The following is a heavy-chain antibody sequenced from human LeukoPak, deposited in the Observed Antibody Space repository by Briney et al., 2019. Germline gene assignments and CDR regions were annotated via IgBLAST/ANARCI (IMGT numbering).Heavy chain of an antibody. CDR2: IYYSGST. Sequence: SETLSLTCTVSGASIRTYYWSWIRQPPGKGLEWIGYIYYSGSTNYNPSLKSRVTISVDTSKNQFSLKLSSVTAADTAVYYCARTTEGGYTYDYFYYYYMDVWGKGTTVTISS. CDR3: ARTTEGGYTYDYFYYYYMDV. CDR1: GASIRTYY. D-gene: IGHD5-18*01. V-gene: IGHV4-59*01. J-gene: IGHJ6*03.